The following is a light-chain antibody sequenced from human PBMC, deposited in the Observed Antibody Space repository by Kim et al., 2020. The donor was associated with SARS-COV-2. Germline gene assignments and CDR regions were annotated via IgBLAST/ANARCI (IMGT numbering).Light chain of an antibody. CDR2: GAS. CDR3: QQYDDWPTWT. J-gene: IGKJ1*01. Sequence: EIVMTQSPATLSVSPGETATLSCRASQSVSNNVAWYQQKPGQAPRLLIYGASTRATDVPARFSGSGSGTDFTLTISSLQSEDLAVYHCQQYDDWPTWTCGQGTKGDI. CDR1: QSVSNN. V-gene: IGKV3-15*01.